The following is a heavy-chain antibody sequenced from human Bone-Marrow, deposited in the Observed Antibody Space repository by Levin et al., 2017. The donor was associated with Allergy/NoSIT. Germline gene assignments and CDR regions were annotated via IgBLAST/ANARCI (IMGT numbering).Heavy chain of an antibody. CDR3: AREGDLGPGLANWFDP. Sequence: PGGSLRLSCAASGFTFSSYWMHWVRQAPGKGLVWVSRINSDGSSTSYADSVKGRFTISRDNAKNTLYLQMNSLRAEDTAVYYCAREGDLGPGLANWFDPWGQGTLVTVSS. J-gene: IGHJ5*02. D-gene: IGHD3-3*01. V-gene: IGHV3-74*01. CDR1: GFTFSSYW. CDR2: INSDGSST.